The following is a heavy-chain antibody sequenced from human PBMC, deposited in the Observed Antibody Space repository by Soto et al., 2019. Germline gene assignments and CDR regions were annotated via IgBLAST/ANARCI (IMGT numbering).Heavy chain of an antibody. D-gene: IGHD3-10*01. Sequence: GGSLRLSCAASGFTFSVYAMSWVRQAPGKGLEWVCGISGSGDNTYYADSVKGRFTISRDNSKNTLYLQMNNLRVEDKAVYYCADGGEASFNFEYWGQGTLVTVYS. J-gene: IGHJ4*02. CDR2: ISGSGDNT. CDR3: ADGGEASFNFEY. CDR1: GFTFSVYA. V-gene: IGHV3-23*01.